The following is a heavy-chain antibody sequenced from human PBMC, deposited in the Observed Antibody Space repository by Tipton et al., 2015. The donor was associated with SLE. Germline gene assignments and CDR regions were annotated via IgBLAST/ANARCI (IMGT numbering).Heavy chain of an antibody. D-gene: IGHD4-23*01. J-gene: IGHJ3*02. CDR1: GGSISSGSYY. V-gene: IGHV4-61*09. Sequence: TLSLTCTVSGGSISSGSYYWSWIRQPAGKGLEWIGHIYTSGSTNYNPSLKSRVTISVDTSKNQFSLKLSSVTAADTAVYYCARDPVYGGNTGAFDIWGQGTMVTVSS. CDR3: ARDPVYGGNTGAFDI. CDR2: IYTSGST.